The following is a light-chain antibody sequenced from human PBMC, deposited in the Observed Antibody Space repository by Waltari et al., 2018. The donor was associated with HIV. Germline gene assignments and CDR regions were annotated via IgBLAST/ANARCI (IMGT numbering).Light chain of an antibody. CDR3: AAWDDTLSGRV. CDR1: SPNLGSNF. Sequence: QSVLTQPPSASATPGQRVTISCSGSSPNLGSNFIYWYQQLPGGTPTLCISRDNHRPSGTPDRFSASKSGTSASLAISGLRSEDEGHYYCAAWDDTLSGRVFGGGTKVTVL. J-gene: IGLJ3*02. CDR2: RDN. V-gene: IGLV1-47*01.